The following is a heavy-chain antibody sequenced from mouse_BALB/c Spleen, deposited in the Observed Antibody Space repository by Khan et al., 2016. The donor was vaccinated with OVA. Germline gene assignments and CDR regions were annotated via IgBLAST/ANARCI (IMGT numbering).Heavy chain of an antibody. CDR1: GYSITSEYA. Sequence: EVQLVESGPGLVKPSQSLSLTCTVTGYSITSEYAWNWIRQFPGNKLEWMGYISYSGKTRYNPSLKSRISITRDTSKNQFFLQLNSVTTEDTATYYFARKDYYDYDPFPYWGQGTLVTVSA. CDR2: ISYSGKT. CDR3: ARKDYYDYDPFPY. V-gene: IGHV3-2*02. D-gene: IGHD2-4*01. J-gene: IGHJ3*01.